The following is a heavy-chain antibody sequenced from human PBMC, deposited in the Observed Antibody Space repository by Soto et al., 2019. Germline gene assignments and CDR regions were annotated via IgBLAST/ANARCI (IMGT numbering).Heavy chain of an antibody. D-gene: IGHD2-2*01. J-gene: IGHJ4*02. V-gene: IGHV1-58*01. CDR1: GFTFSSST. CDR3: VSHTSTSRRGFDY. Sequence: ASVKVSCKASGFTFSSSTVHWVRQARGQGLERIGWIVVGSGETNYAQKFQGRVTMTRDTSTSTAYMELSSLRSEDTAVYYCVSHTSTSRRGFDYWGQGTLVTVSS. CDR2: IVVGSGET.